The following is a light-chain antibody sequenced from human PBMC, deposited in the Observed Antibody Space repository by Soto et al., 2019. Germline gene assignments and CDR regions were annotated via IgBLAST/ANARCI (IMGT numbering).Light chain of an antibody. CDR3: SSYTSSYTYV. Sequence: QSALTQPASVSGSPRQSITISCTGTSSDVGGYDYVSWYQQHPGKAPQLMIYDVSNRPSGVSNRFSGSKSGNTASLTISGLQAEDEADYYCSSYTSSYTYVMGTGTKLTVL. CDR1: SSDVGGYDY. J-gene: IGLJ1*01. CDR2: DVS. V-gene: IGLV2-14*03.